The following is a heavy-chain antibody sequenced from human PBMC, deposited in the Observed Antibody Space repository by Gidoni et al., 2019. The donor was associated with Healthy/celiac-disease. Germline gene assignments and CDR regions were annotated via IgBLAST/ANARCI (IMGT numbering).Heavy chain of an antibody. V-gene: IGHV3-48*03. Sequence: EVQLVESGGGWVQPGGSLRLSCAAYRFTFSSYEMNWVRQAPGKGLDWVSYISSSGSTRYYADAVKGRFTISRDNAKNSLFLQMNSLSAEDTAVYYCARESVAFDIWGQGTMVTVSS. D-gene: IGHD2-8*01. CDR1: RFTFSSYE. CDR2: ISSSGSTR. J-gene: IGHJ3*02. CDR3: ARESVAFDI.